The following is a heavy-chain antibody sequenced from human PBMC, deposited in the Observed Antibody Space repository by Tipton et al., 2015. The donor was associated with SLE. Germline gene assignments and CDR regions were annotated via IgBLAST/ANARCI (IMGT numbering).Heavy chain of an antibody. CDR2: ISYDGSNK. V-gene: IGHV3-30*04. CDR1: GFTFSSYA. J-gene: IGHJ3*02. Sequence: SLRLSCAASGFTFSSYAMHWVRQAPGKGLEWVAVISYDGSNKYYADSVKGRFTISRDNSKNTLYLQMNSLRAEDTAVYYCAGEGTISGALDAFDIWGQGTTVTVSS. CDR3: AGEGTISGALDAFDI. D-gene: IGHD3-3*01.